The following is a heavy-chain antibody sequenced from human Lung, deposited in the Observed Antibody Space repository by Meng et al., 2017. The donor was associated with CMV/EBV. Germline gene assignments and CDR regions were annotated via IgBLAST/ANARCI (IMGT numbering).Heavy chain of an antibody. Sequence: QVLLLQSGARVKKPGASVKRSCKASGYSFTTYAMHWVHQAPGQRLEWMGWINAGNGNTKYSEKFQSRVTITRDTAASTAYMELSSLRSEDTAVYYCARTGCSSSSCYDYWGQGTLVTVSS. CDR1: GYSFTTYA. D-gene: IGHD2-2*01. CDR2: INAGNGNT. CDR3: ARTGCSSSSCYDY. V-gene: IGHV1-3*01. J-gene: IGHJ4*02.